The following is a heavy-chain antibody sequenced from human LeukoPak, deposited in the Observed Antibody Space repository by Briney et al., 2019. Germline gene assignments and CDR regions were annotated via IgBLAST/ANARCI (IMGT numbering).Heavy chain of an antibody. J-gene: IGHJ3*02. CDR2: IIPIFGTA. D-gene: IGHD3-22*01. CDR3: ARSVDDSSGYYYVRAFDI. Sequence: ASVKASCKASGGTFSSYAISWVRQAPGQGLEWMGGIIPIFGTANYAQKFQGRVTITADESTSTAYMELSSLRPEDTAVYYCARSVDDSSGYYYVRAFDIWGQGTMVTVSS. CDR1: GGTFSSYA. V-gene: IGHV1-69*13.